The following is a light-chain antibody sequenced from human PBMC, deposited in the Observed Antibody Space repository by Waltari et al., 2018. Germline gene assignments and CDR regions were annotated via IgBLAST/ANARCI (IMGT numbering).Light chain of an antibody. CDR3: QQRSNWTPHT. V-gene: IGKV3-11*01. CDR1: QSVGSY. J-gene: IGKJ2*01. Sequence: ELVLTQSPATLSLSPGDTATLSCRASQSVGSYLAWYQQKPGQAPRLLIYDASNRATGIPARFRGSGSGTDFTLTISSLEAEDFAVYYCQQRSNWTPHTFGQGARLEIK. CDR2: DAS.